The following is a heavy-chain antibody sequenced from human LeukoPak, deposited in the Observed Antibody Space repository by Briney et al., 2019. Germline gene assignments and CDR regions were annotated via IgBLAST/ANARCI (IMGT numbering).Heavy chain of an antibody. Sequence: SETLSLTCAVYGGSFSVYYWSWIRQPPGKGLEWIGEINHSGSTNYNPSLKSRVTISVDTSKNQFSLKLSSVTAADTAVYYCARVILLWFGESTNWFDPWGQGTLVTVSS. J-gene: IGHJ5*02. CDR3: ARVILLWFGESTNWFDP. V-gene: IGHV4-34*01. CDR1: GGSFSVYY. D-gene: IGHD3-10*01. CDR2: INHSGST.